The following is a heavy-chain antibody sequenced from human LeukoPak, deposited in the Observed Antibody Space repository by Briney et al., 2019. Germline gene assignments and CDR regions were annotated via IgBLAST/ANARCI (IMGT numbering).Heavy chain of an antibody. D-gene: IGHD5-18*01. CDR1: GFTFSSYE. J-gene: IGHJ4*02. CDR2: ISSSGSTI. V-gene: IGHV3-48*03. Sequence: GGSLRLSCAASGFTFSSYEMNWVRQAPGKGLEWVSYISSSGSTIYYADSVKGRFTISRDNAKNSPYLQMNSLRAEDTAVYYCARDKGDTAMGRLFGGLDYWGQGTLVTVSS. CDR3: ARDKGDTAMGRLFGGLDY.